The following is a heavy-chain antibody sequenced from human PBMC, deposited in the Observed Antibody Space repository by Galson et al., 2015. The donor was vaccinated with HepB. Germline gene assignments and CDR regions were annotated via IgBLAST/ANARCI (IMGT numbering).Heavy chain of an antibody. CDR2: ISAFKGNT. D-gene: IGHD6-13*01. Sequence: SVKVSCKASGYSFTSDGISWVRQAPGQGLEWMGWISAFKGNTNYEQKFQGRLTMTIDTSTTTANMELRSLRSDDTAVYYCAIDGPAAGWDAFDIWGQGTMVTVSS. CDR3: AIDGPAAGWDAFDI. J-gene: IGHJ3*02. V-gene: IGHV1-18*04. CDR1: GYSFTSDG.